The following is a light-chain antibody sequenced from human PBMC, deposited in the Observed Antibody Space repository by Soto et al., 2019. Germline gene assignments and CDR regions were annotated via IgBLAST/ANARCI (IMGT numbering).Light chain of an antibody. CDR3: QQYGSSGT. V-gene: IGKV3-20*01. Sequence: EILLTQSPGTLSLSPGERATLSCRASQSVSSEYLAWYQQRPDQAPRLLFYDASNRATGIPDRFSGSGSGTDFTLTISRLEPEDFAVYYCQQYGSSGTFGQGTKVDIK. CDR2: DAS. J-gene: IGKJ1*01. CDR1: QSVSSEY.